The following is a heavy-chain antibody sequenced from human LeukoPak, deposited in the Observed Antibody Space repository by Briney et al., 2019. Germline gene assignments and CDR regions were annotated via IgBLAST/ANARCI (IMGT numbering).Heavy chain of an antibody. D-gene: IGHD4/OR15-4a*01. CDR3: TTHAGHTSYQVLNFDF. CDR2: IYGGGST. J-gene: IGHJ4*02. CDR1: GFTVSSNY. Sequence: GGSLRLSCVASGFTVSSNYMSWVRQAPGKGLEWVSVIYGGGSTNYADSVRGRFTISRDNSKNTLYLQMNSLRAEDTAVYYCTTHAGHTSYQVLNFDFWGQGTPVTVSS. V-gene: IGHV3-53*01.